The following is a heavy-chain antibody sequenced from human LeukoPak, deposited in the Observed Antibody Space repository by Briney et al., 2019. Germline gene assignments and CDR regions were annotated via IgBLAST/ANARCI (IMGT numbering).Heavy chain of an antibody. CDR1: GGSISSSHYY. D-gene: IGHD3-10*01. CDR2: IYYSGTT. V-gene: IGHV4-39*01. Sequence: SETLSLTCTVSGGSISSSHYYWGWIRQAPGKGLEWIGTIYYSGTTYYNPSLESRATISEDTSKNQFSLTLRSVTAADTAVYYCARQISDYYYYYIDVWGKGTTVTVSS. J-gene: IGHJ6*03. CDR3: ARQISDYYYYYIDV.